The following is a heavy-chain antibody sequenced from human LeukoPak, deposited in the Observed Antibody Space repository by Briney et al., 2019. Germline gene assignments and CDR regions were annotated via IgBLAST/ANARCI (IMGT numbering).Heavy chain of an antibody. CDR2: IKQDGSEK. CDR1: GFTFSSYW. V-gene: IGHV3-7*01. Sequence: GGSLRLSCAASGFTFSSYWMSWVRQAPGKGLEWVANIKQDGSEKYYVDSVKGRFTISRDNAKNSLYLQMNSLRAEDTAVYYCASNSPYYDFWSGYHPFDYWGQGTLVTVSS. D-gene: IGHD3-3*01. J-gene: IGHJ4*02. CDR3: ASNSPYYDFWSGYHPFDY.